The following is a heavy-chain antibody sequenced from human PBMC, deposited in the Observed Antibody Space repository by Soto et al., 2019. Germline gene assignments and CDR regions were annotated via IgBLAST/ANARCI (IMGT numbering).Heavy chain of an antibody. Sequence: GGSLRLSCAASGFTFSSYSMNWVRQAPGKRLEWVSSISSSSSYIYYADSVKGRFTISRDNAKNSLYLQMNSLRAEDTAVYYCARVLHRRSIITPSHVWGQGTTVTVSS. D-gene: IGHD3-16*01. CDR1: GFTFSSYS. J-gene: IGHJ6*02. CDR2: ISSSSSYI. CDR3: ARVLHRRSIITPSHV. V-gene: IGHV3-21*01.